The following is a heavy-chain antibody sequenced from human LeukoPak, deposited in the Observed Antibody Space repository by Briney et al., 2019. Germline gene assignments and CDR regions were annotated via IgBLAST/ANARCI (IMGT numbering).Heavy chain of an antibody. CDR3: ARNSPYYGSGKVDY. D-gene: IGHD3-10*01. CDR2: IYHSGST. Sequence: SETLSLTCAVSGGSISSSNWWSWVRQPPGKGLEWIGEIYHSGSTNYNPSLKSRVTISVDKSKNQFSLKLSSVTAADTAVYYRARNSPYYGSGKVDYWGQGTLVTVSS. V-gene: IGHV4-4*02. CDR1: GGSISSSNW. J-gene: IGHJ4*02.